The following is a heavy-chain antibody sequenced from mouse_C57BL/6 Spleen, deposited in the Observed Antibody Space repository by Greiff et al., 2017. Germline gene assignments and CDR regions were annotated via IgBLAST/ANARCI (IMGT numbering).Heavy chain of an antibody. CDR2: ISSGGDYI. D-gene: IGHD1-1*01. V-gene: IGHV5-9-1*02. J-gene: IGHJ2*01. CDR1: GFTFSSYA. Sequence: EVQVVESGEGLVKPGGSLKLSCAASGFTFSSYAMSWVRQTPEKRLEWVAYISSGGDYIYYADPVKGRFTISRDNARKTLYLQMSSLMSEDTAMYYCTRPLYYYGSRYYFDYWGQGTTLTVSS. CDR3: TRPLYYYGSRYYFDY.